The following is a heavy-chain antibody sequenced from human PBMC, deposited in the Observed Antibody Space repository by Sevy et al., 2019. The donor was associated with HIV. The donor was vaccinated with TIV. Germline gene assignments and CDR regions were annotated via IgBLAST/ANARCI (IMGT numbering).Heavy chain of an antibody. CDR2: INHSGST. V-gene: IGHV4-34*01. D-gene: IGHD5-18*01. CDR3: ARGREYSYGYYYYYGMDV. J-gene: IGHJ6*02. Sequence: SETLSLTCAVYGGSFSGYYWSWIRQPPGKGLERIGEINHSGSTKYNPSLKSRVTISVDTSKNQFSLKLSSVTAADTAVYYCARGREYSYGYYYYYGMDVWGQGTTVTVSS. CDR1: GGSFSGYY.